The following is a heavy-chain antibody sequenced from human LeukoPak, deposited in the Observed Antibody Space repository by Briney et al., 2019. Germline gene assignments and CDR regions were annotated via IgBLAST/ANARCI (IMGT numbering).Heavy chain of an antibody. CDR3: TRVGYIDEGIDY. CDR1: GFTFNGYA. CDR2: VTGSGSAT. J-gene: IGHJ4*02. V-gene: IGHV3-23*01. Sequence: GGSLRLSCAASGFTFNGYAMSWVRQASGKGLEWVSTVTGSGSATYYADSVKGRFTISRDNAKNSLYLQMNSLRAEDTAIYYCTRVGYIDEGIDYWGQGTLVTVSS. D-gene: IGHD5-24*01.